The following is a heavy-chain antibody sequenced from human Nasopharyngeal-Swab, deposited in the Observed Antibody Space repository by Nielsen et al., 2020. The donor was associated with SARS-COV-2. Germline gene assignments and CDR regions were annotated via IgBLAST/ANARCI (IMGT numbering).Heavy chain of an antibody. CDR2: IYYSGST. D-gene: IGHD2-2*01. CDR1: GGSISCYY. CDR3: ARDHQGYCSSTSCHNWFDP. V-gene: IGHV4-59*01. J-gene: IGHJ5*02. Sequence: SETLSLTCTVSGGSISCYYWSWIRQPPGKGLEWIGYIYYSGSTNYNPSLKSRVTISVDTSKNQFSLKLSSVTAADTAVYYCARDHQGYCSSTSCHNWFDPWGQGTLVTVSS.